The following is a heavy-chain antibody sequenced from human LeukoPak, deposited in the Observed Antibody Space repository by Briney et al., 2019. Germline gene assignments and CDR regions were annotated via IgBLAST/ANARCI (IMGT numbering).Heavy chain of an antibody. CDR3: ARGPDYGDYCWDY. J-gene: IGHJ4*02. CDR2: INPNSGGT. D-gene: IGHD4-17*01. V-gene: IGHV1-2*02. CDR1: GYTFTGYY. Sequence: GASVKVSCKASGYTFTGYYMHWVRQAPGQELEWMGWINPNSGGTNYAQKFQGRVTMTRDTSISTAYMELSRLRSDDTAVYYCARGPDYGDYCWDYWGQGTLVTVSS.